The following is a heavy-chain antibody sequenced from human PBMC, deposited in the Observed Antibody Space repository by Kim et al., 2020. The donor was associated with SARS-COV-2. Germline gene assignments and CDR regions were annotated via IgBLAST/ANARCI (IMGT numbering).Heavy chain of an antibody. J-gene: IGHJ6*02. CDR1: GDSVSSNSAA. V-gene: IGHV6-1*01. Sequence: SQTLSLTCAISGDSVSSNSAAWNWIRQSPSRGLEWLGRTYYRSKWYNDYAVSVKSRITINPDTSKNQFSLQLNSVTPEDTAVYYCASGYCSSTSCYTYYYYGMDVWGQGTTVTVSS. CDR2: TYYRSKWYN. D-gene: IGHD2-2*02. CDR3: ASGYCSSTSCYTYYYYGMDV.